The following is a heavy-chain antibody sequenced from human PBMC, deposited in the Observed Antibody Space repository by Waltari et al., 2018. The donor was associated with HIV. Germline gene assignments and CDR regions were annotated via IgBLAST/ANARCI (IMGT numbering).Heavy chain of an antibody. V-gene: IGHV2-5*01. CDR1: GFSLSTSGVG. D-gene: IGHD3-22*01. J-gene: IGHJ4*02. CDR3: AHIRYYYDSSGYPDY. CDR2: IYWNDDK. Sequence: QITLKESGPTLVKPTQTLTLTCSFSGFSLSTSGVGVGWLRQPPGKALEWFALIYWNDDKRYSPSLKSSLTITKDTSKNQVVLTMTSMDPVDTATYYCAHIRYYYDSSGYPDYWGQGTLVTVSS.